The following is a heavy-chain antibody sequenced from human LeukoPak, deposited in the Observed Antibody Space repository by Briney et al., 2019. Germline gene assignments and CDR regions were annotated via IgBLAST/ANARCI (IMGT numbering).Heavy chain of an antibody. J-gene: IGHJ5*02. D-gene: IGHD2-2*01. V-gene: IGHV1-8*03. CDR1: GYTFTSYD. CDR2: MNPNSGNT. Sequence: ASVKVSCKASGYTFTSYDINWVRQATGQGLEWMGWMNPNSGNTGYAQKFQGRVTINRDTSISTAYMELSSLRSEDTAVYYCARSLRWISSSPDGGWFDPWGQGTLVTASS. CDR3: ARSLRWISSSPDGGWFDP.